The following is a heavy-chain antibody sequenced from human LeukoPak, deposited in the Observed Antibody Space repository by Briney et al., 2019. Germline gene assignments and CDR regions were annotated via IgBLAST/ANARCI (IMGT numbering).Heavy chain of an antibody. CDR3: AKSGIAAAGQRGYFDY. J-gene: IGHJ4*02. CDR1: GFTFSSYA. V-gene: IGHV3-30*04. Sequence: PGGSLRLSCAASGFTFSSYAMHWVRQAPGKGLEWVAVISYDGSNKYYADSVKGRFTISRDNSKSTVYLQMNSLRGEDTAVYYCAKSGIAAAGQRGYFDYWGQGTLVTVSS. CDR2: ISYDGSNK. D-gene: IGHD6-13*01.